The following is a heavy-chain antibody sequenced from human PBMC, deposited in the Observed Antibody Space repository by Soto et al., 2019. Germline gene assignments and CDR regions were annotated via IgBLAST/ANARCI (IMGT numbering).Heavy chain of an antibody. CDR3: AKTFYDFWSVYQNWFDP. J-gene: IGHJ5*02. CDR2: SSGSGGST. Sequence: VQLLESGGGLVQPGGSLRLSCAASGFTFSSYAMSWVRQAPGKGLEWVSGSSGSGGSTYYADSVKGRFTISRDNSKNTLYLQMNSLRAEDTAVYYCAKTFYDFWSVYQNWFDPWGQGTLVTVSS. D-gene: IGHD3-3*01. CDR1: GFTFSSYA. V-gene: IGHV3-23*01.